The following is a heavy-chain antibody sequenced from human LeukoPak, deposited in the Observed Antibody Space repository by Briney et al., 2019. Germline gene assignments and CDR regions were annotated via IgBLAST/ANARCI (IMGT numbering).Heavy chain of an antibody. V-gene: IGHV3-30*18. CDR3: AKRIVGPYFYYFDY. Sequence: PGGSLRPSCAASGFTFSSYGMHWVRQAPGKGLEWVAVISYDGSNKYYADSVKGRFTISRDNSKNTLYLQMNSLRAEDTAVYYCAKRIVGPYFYYFDYWGQGTLVTVSS. J-gene: IGHJ4*02. D-gene: IGHD1-26*01. CDR1: GFTFSSYG. CDR2: ISYDGSNK.